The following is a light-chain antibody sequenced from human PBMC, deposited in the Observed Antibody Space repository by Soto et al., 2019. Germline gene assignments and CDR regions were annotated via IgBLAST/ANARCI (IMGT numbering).Light chain of an antibody. CDR2: KTS. V-gene: IGKV1-5*03. CDR3: KQYYTMYT. J-gene: IGKJ2*01. CDR1: QSIDNW. Sequence: DIQMTQSPSTLSASVGDRVTITCRASQSIDNWLAWYQEKPGKAPKLLIYKTSTLASGVPSRFRGTASATEFTLTISSLQADDFATYYCKQYYTMYTFDRAPRMEI.